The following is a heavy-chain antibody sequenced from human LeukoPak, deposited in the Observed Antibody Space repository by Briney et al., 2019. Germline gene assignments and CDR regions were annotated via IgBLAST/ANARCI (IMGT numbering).Heavy chain of an antibody. D-gene: IGHD6-13*01. J-gene: IGHJ4*02. CDR1: GFTFNSYA. Sequence: GGSLRLSCGASGFTFNSYAMSWVRQAPGKGLEWVSTISGSGGSSYYADSVKGRFTISRDNSKNTLYLQMNSLRAEDTAVYYCAKEGGIAAVQYQFDYWGQGTLVTVS. CDR2: ISGSGGSS. CDR3: AKEGGIAAVQYQFDY. V-gene: IGHV3-23*01.